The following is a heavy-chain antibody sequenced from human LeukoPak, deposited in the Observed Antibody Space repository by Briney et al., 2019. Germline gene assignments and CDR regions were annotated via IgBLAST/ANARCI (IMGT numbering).Heavy chain of an antibody. Sequence: PGGSLRLSCAASGFTLSSYSMNWVRQAPGKGLKWVSYISSSTSTSNIFYADSVKGRFTISRDNAKNSLHLQMTSLRAEDTAIYYCVRDPLGGHFDYWGQGTLVTVSS. V-gene: IGHV3-21*01. CDR1: GFTLSSYS. CDR2: ISSSTSTSNI. J-gene: IGHJ4*02. CDR3: VRDPLGGHFDY.